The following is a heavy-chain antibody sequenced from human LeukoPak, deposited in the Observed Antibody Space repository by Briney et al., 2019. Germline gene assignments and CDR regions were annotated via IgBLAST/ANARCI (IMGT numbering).Heavy chain of an antibody. Sequence: GGSLRLSCAASGFTLSTYSMNWVRQAPGGGLEWVSTILSTVSGSGGSTYYADSVKGRFTISRDNSKNTLYLQMNSLRAEDTAVYYCAKEMDYYDPQNNAFDIWGQGTMVTVSS. J-gene: IGHJ3*02. CDR2: ILSTVSGSGGST. CDR1: GFTLSTYS. D-gene: IGHD3-22*01. CDR3: AKEMDYYDPQNNAFDI. V-gene: IGHV3-23*01.